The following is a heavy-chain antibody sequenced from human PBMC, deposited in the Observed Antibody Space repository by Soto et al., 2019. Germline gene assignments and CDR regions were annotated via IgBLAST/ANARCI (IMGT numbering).Heavy chain of an antibody. V-gene: IGHV1-69*04. D-gene: IGHD3-10*01. Sequence: QVQLVQSGAEVKRPGSSVKVSCKASGDTFNFYSINWVRQAPGLGLEWMGRVNPILSMSNYAQRFQGRVAMTADKSTSTAYTERSGLRSEDTAIDYCATSYGSGYRAFDFWGQGALVTVSS. CDR1: GDTFNFYS. J-gene: IGHJ4*02. CDR3: ATSYGSGYRAFDF. CDR2: VNPILSMS.